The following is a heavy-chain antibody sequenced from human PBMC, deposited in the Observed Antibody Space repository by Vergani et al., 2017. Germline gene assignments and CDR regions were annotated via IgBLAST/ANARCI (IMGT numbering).Heavy chain of an antibody. D-gene: IGHD1-20*01. Sequence: EVQLVESGGGLVKPGGSLRLSCAASGFTFSSYSMSWVRQAPGKGLEWVSGISASGAPTYYADSVKGRVTISRDNSKNTLYLQMNSLRVEDTAVYYCARAYGRYDWFDYWGQRTLVTVSS. J-gene: IGHJ4*01. CDR3: ARAYGRYDWFDY. V-gene: IGHV3-23*04. CDR1: GFTFSSYS. CDR2: ISASGAPT.